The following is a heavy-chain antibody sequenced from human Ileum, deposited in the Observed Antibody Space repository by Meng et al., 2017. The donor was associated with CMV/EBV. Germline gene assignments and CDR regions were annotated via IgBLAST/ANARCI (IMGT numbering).Heavy chain of an antibody. J-gene: IGHJ4*02. CDR2: INTYKGST. CDR1: GYSFLTYA. Sequence: QLGKAGGEVKKPGASVKVSCKTSGYSFLTYAIRWVRQAPGQGLEWIGWINTYKGSTDYAQKFQGRVTLTRDASTNIAYMELTSLRSDDTAVYYCARGSGPPGDYWGQGTLVTVSS. CDR3: ARGSGPPGDY. D-gene: IGHD3-10*01. V-gene: IGHV1-18*01.